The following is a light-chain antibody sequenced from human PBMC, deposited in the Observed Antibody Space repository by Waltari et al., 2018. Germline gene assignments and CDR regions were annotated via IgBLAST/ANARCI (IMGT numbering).Light chain of an antibody. V-gene: IGKV3-20*01. CDR3: QKYGSLPAT. CDR2: DAS. Sequence: EIMLTQSPGTLSLSPGERATLSCRASQRISRFLAWYLLKPGQAPRLLIYDASTRATGIPDRFSGRGSGTDLSLTINRLDPEDIAVYYCQKYGSLPATFGQGTKVEIK. J-gene: IGKJ1*01. CDR1: QRISRF.